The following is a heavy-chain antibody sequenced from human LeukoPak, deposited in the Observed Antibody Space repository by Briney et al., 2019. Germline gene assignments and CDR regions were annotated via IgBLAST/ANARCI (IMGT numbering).Heavy chain of an antibody. J-gene: IGHJ5*02. CDR1: GYTFTSYD. V-gene: IGHV1-8*01. CDR2: MNPNSGNT. CDR3: ARGAKYSGWFDP. Sequence: GASVKVSCKASGYTFTSYDINWVRQATGQGLEWMGWMNPNSGNTGYAQKFQGRVTMTRNTSISTAYMELSSLRSEDTAVYYCARGAKYSGWFDPWGQGTLVTVSS. D-gene: IGHD5-12*01.